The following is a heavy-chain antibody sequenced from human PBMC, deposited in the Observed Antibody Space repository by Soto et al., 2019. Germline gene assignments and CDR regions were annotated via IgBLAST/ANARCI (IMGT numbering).Heavy chain of an antibody. J-gene: IGHJ4*02. CDR1: GFTFSNYA. V-gene: IGHV3-23*01. Sequence: EVQLLESGGGLVQPGGSLRLSCAASGFTFSNYAVTWVRQAPGKGLEWVSTISGSGGSTYYADSVKGRFTISRDNSKNTLYLQMSSLRAEDTAVYYCAKDQGSSWYEIGYWGQGTLVTGSS. D-gene: IGHD6-13*01. CDR3: AKDQGSSWYEIGY. CDR2: ISGSGGST.